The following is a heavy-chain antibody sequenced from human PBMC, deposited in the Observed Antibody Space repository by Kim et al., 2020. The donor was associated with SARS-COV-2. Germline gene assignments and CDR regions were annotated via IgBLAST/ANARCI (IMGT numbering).Heavy chain of an antibody. CDR3: AKDHYDSSGYYNFWGMDV. D-gene: IGHD3-22*01. V-gene: IGHV3-23*01. Sequence: GGSLRLSCAASGFTFSSYAMSWVRQAPGKGLEWVSAISGSGGSTYYADSVKGRFTISRDNYKNTLYLQMNSLRAEDTAVYYCAKDHYDSSGYYNFWGMDVWGQGTTVTVSS. J-gene: IGHJ6*02. CDR2: ISGSGGST. CDR1: GFTFSSYA.